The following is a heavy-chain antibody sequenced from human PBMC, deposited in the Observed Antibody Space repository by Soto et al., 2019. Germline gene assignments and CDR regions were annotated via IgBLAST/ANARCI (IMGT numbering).Heavy chain of an antibody. CDR1: GFTFSSYW. Sequence: EVQLVESGGGLVQPGGSLRLSCAASGFTFSSYWMSWVRQAPGKGLEWVGNIKQDGSEKYYVDSVKGRFTISRDNAKNSLYLQMNSLRAEDTAVYYCASDRGVFGVVFIDYWGQGTLVTVFS. CDR2: IKQDGSEK. D-gene: IGHD3-3*01. V-gene: IGHV3-7*05. J-gene: IGHJ4*02. CDR3: ASDRGVFGVVFIDY.